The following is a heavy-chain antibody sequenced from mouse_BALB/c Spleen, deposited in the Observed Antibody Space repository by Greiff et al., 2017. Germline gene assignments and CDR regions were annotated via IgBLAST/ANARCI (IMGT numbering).Heavy chain of an antibody. V-gene: IGHV2-9-2*01. CDR1: GFSLTSYD. J-gene: IGHJ4*01. CDR2: IWTGGGT. CDR3: VRGGDAMDY. Sequence: LVESGPGLVAPSQSLSITCTVSGFSLTSYDISWIRQPPGKGLEWLGVIWTGGGTNYNSAFMSRLSISKDNSKSQVFLKMNSLQTDDTAIYYCVRGGDAMDYWGQGTSVTVSS.